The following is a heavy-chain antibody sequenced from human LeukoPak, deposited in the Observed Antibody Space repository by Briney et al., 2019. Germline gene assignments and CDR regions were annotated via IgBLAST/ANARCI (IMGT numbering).Heavy chain of an antibody. CDR1: GYTFTSYD. V-gene: IGHV1-8*01. Sequence: ASVKVSCKASGYTFTSYDINWVRQATGQGLEWMGWMNPNSGDTGYAQKFQGRVTMTRNTSISTAYMELSSLRAEDTAVYYCARIRRGYSYGTFDYWGQGTLVTVSS. J-gene: IGHJ4*02. CDR2: MNPNSGDT. D-gene: IGHD5-18*01. CDR3: ARIRRGYSYGTFDY.